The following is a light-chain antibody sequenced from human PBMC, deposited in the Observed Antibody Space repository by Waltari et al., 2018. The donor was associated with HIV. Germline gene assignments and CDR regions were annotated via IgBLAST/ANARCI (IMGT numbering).Light chain of an antibody. J-gene: IGKJ2*01. Sequence: DIVMTQSILSLAVSPGERDNHRCRSTQSDHYKYEKNYFRCYKTKPGQYHHVVMYCADTLASGVPDRFTGSGSGADFTVTVSDFQAEDGAIYYCQQSFDSPYTIGKGTQLEI. CDR2: CAD. V-gene: IGKV4-1*01. CDR1: QSDHYKYEKNY. CDR3: QQSFDSPYT.